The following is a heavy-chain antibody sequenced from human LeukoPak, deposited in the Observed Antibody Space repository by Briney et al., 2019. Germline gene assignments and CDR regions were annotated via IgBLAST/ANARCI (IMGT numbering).Heavy chain of an antibody. Sequence: ASVKVSCKASGYTFTSYGISWVRQAPGQGLEWMGWISAYNGNTNYAQKLQGRVTMTTDTSTSTAYMEVRGLRSDDTAMYYCTRDLGVDTTMIFFDYWGQGSLVTVSS. J-gene: IGHJ4*02. CDR3: TRDLGVDTTMIFFDY. D-gene: IGHD5-18*01. CDR1: GYTFTSYG. V-gene: IGHV1-18*01. CDR2: ISAYNGNT.